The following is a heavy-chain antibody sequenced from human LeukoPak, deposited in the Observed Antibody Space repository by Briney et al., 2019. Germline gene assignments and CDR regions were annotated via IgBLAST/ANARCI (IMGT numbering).Heavy chain of an antibody. CDR1: GYTFTAYY. J-gene: IGHJ4*02. CDR2: IDPTTVAT. D-gene: IGHD6-19*01. CDR3: ARVTSGWKNFDY. Sequence: GASVKVSCKASGYTFTAYYIHWVRQAPGQGLEWMGWIDPTTVATNYAQKFQDRVMMTRDTSISTVYMELRRLRSDDTAAYYCARVTSGWKNFDYWGQGTLVTVSS. V-gene: IGHV1-2*02.